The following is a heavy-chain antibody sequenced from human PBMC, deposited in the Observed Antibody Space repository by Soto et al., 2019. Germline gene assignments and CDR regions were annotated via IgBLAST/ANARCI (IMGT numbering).Heavy chain of an antibody. CDR1: GASITTHY. CDR3: ARGNGDLHFDY. Sequence: KPSETLSLTCTVSGASITTHYWAWIRQPPGQGLECVGYMFYSGTISLNPSLKSRVTTSIDTSKRQFSLKLTSLIAADTAVYYCARGNGDLHFDYWGQGALVTVSS. CDR2: MFYSGTI. V-gene: IGHV4-59*11. J-gene: IGHJ4*02. D-gene: IGHD7-27*01.